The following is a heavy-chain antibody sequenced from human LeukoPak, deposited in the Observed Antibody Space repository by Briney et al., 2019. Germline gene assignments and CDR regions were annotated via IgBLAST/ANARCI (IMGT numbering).Heavy chain of an antibody. D-gene: IGHD2-2*02. CDR2: IRFDGSNK. J-gene: IGHJ4*02. V-gene: IGHV3-30*02. CDR1: GFTFRNYG. CDR3: ATDGAYQLLYSSYFDY. Sequence: GGSLRLSCAASGFTFRNYGMHWVRQAPGKGLEWVSFIRFDGSNKYYADSVKGRFTISRDNSKNMLYLQMNSLRVEDTAVYYCATDGAYQLLYSSYFDYWGQGTLVTVSS.